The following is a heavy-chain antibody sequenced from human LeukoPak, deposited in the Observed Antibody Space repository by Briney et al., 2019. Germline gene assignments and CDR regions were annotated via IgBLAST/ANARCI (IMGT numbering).Heavy chain of an antibody. CDR1: GFTVSSNY. Sequence: GGSLRLSCAASGFTVSSNYMSWVRQAPGKGLEWVSVIYSGGSTYYADSEKGRFTTSRHNSTNTLDLQMNSLRAEDTAVYYCARARFSGYYRSWGQGTLVTVSS. V-gene: IGHV3-53*04. J-gene: IGHJ4*02. D-gene: IGHD3-22*01. CDR2: IYSGGST. CDR3: ARARFSGYYRS.